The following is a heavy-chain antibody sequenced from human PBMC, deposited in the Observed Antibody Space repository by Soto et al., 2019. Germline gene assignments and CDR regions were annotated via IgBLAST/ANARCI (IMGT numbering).Heavy chain of an antibody. Sequence: GGSLRLSCAASGFIFSAYGIHWVRQAQGKGLEWVAIVWNDGINKYYADSVKGRFTISRDNFKNTVDLQMNSLRVEDTAVYYCARLAYSNFLGGLDSWGQGTLVTVSS. CDR2: VWNDGINK. CDR1: GFIFSAYG. CDR3: ARLAYSNFLGGLDS. D-gene: IGHD1-26*01. J-gene: IGHJ5*01. V-gene: IGHV3-33*01.